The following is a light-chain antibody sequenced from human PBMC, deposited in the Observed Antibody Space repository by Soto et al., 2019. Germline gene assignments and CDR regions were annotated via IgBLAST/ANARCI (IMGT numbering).Light chain of an antibody. CDR3: HQYGASPET. V-gene: IGKV3-20*01. CDR1: QSVTGSS. J-gene: IGKJ1*01. CDR2: GAS. Sequence: DIFLTQSPFTLSLSPVEIVTLSWRASQSVTGSSIAWFQQKPGQAPRLLMYGASNRATGIPHRFSGSGSGTDFTLTISSLEPEDFAVYFCHQYGASPETFGQGTKVDIK.